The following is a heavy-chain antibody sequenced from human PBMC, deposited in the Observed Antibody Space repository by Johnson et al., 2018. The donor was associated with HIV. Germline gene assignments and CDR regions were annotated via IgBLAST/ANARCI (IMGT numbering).Heavy chain of an antibody. D-gene: IGHD2-15*01. CDR3: ARANRGRNDAFDI. V-gene: IGHV3-13*01. CDR1: GFTVSSNY. J-gene: IGHJ3*02. Sequence: VQLVESGGGVVRPGGSLRLSCAASGFTVSSNYMSWVRQAPGKGLEWVSAIGTAGDTYYPGSVQGRFTISRENAKNSLYLQMNSLRAGDTAVYYCARANRGRNDAFDIWGQGTMVTVSS. CDR2: IGTAGDT.